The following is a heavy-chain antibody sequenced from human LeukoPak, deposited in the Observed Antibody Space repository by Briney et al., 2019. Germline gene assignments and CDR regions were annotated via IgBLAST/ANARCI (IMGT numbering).Heavy chain of an antibody. CDR2: VYSTGST. Sequence: PSETLSLTCTVSGGSINSDFWSWIRQPPGKGLEWIGYVYSTGSTNYNPSLSSRVSISIDTSKNQFSLKLTSVTAADTAVYYCAKVGAVADTQGMDYFDYWGQGTLVTVSS. V-gene: IGHV4-59*01. CDR3: AKVGAVADTQGMDYFDY. CDR1: GGSINSDF. J-gene: IGHJ4*02. D-gene: IGHD6-19*01.